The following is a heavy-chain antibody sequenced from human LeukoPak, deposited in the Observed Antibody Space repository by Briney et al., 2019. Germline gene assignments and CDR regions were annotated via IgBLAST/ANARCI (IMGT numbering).Heavy chain of an antibody. J-gene: IGHJ5*02. CDR1: GFTFSSFA. Sequence: GGSLRLSCAASGFTFSSFAMSWVRQAPGKGLEWVSAISDSGGTTYYADSVKGRFTISRDNSKNTLYLQMSSLRAEDTAVYYCAKPTGTVLLWFGEFDPWGQGTLVTVSS. CDR2: ISDSGGTT. CDR3: AKPTGTVLLWFGEFDP. D-gene: IGHD3-10*01. V-gene: IGHV3-23*01.